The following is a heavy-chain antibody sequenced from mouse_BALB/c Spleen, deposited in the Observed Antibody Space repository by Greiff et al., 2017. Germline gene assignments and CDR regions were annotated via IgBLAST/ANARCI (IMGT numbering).Heavy chain of an antibody. CDR3: ARDYYGSSYLYFDY. V-gene: IGHV1-9*01. CDR2: ILPGSGST. J-gene: IGHJ2*01. Sequence: VNLVESGAELMKPGASVKISCTATGYTFSSYWIEWVKQRPGHGLEWIGEILPGSGSTNYNEKFKGKATFTADTSSNPAYMQLSSLTSEDSAVYYCARDYYGSSYLYFDYWGQGTTLTVSS. CDR1: GYTFSSYW. D-gene: IGHD1-1*01.